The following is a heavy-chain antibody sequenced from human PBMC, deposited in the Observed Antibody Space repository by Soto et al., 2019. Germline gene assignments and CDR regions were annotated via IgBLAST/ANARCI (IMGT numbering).Heavy chain of an antibody. CDR3: ARVHGMVVAGSTFDY. CDR2: IYHGGTT. D-gene: IGHD2-15*01. V-gene: IGHV4-38-2*02. Sequence: SETLSLTCTASGYSISSGSYRACIRHPPRKRPGGAARIYHGGTTFYNPSLKSRITISVDTSNNQLSLKLTSVTAADTAVYYCARVHGMVVAGSTFDYWGHGTLVTVSS. CDR1: GYSISSGSY. J-gene: IGHJ4*01.